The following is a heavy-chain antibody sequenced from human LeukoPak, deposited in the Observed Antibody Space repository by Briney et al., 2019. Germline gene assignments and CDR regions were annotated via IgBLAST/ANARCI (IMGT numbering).Heavy chain of an antibody. CDR3: ARESLLGGLDY. J-gene: IGHJ4*02. D-gene: IGHD2-15*01. CDR1: GFTIGTYW. V-gene: IGHV3-7*04. Sequence: GRSLRLSCAASGFTIGTYWMTWVRQAPGKGLEWVANLKGGRSEKYYVDSVKGRFTISRDNAKNSLYLQMNSLRVEDTAMYYCARESLLGGLDYWGQGTLVTVSS. CDR2: LKGGRSEK.